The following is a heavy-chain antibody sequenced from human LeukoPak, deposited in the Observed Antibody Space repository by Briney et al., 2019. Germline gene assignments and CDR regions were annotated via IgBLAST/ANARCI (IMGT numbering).Heavy chain of an antibody. CDR1: GFTFSSYW. Sequence: GGSLRLSCAAYGFTFSSYWMPWVRQAPGKVLVCVSRINRDGSRTSYAASVKGRFNNARDNAKNTLYLQMNSLRAEDTAVYYCAREQWLVSWFDPWGQGTLVTVFS. J-gene: IGHJ5*02. D-gene: IGHD6-19*01. CDR2: INRDGSRT. CDR3: AREQWLVSWFDP. V-gene: IGHV3-74*01.